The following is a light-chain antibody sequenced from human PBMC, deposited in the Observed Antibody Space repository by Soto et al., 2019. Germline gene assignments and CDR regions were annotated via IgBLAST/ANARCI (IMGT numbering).Light chain of an antibody. CDR1: SSDVGAYNS. V-gene: IGLV2-23*01. CDR3: CSSAPESTYV. CDR2: KGT. J-gene: IGLJ1*01. Sequence: QSVLAQPASVSGSPGQSITISCTGTSSDVGAYNSVSWYQQHPHRAPQVIIYKGTQRPSGVSNRFSGSTSGNAASLTISALQADYEADYFCCSSAPESTYVFGTGTKVTVL.